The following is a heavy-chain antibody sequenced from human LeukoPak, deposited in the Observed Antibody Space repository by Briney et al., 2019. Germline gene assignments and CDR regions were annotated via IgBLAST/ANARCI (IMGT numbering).Heavy chain of an antibody. J-gene: IGHJ4*02. CDR2: IYYSGST. CDR1: GGSISSYY. Sequence: PSETLSLTCTVPGGSISSYYWSWIRQPPGKGLEWIGYIYYSGSTNYNPSLKSRVTISVDTSKNQFSLKLSSVTAADTAVFYCARTDSSGYFFFDYWGQGTLVTVSS. CDR3: ARTDSSGYFFFDY. D-gene: IGHD3-22*01. V-gene: IGHV4-59*01.